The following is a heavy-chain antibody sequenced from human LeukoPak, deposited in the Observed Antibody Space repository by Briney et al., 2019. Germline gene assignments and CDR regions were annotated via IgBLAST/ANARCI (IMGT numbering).Heavy chain of an antibody. D-gene: IGHD6-13*01. CDR1: GGSMKSYY. CDR2: IYHTGSI. CDR3: ARDRGSSSWFDY. Sequence: PSETLSLTCIVSGGSMKSYYWNWIRQTPGKGLEWIGYIYHTGSIKYNPSLESRVSISMDTSKNQISLTLKSLTAADTAVYYCARDRGSSSWFDYWGQGTLVTVSS. V-gene: IGHV4-59*01. J-gene: IGHJ4*02.